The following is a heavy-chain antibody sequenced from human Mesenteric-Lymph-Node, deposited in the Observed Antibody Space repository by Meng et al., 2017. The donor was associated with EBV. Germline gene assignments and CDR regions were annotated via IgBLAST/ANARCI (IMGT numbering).Heavy chain of an antibody. CDR2: IFPTGGT. J-gene: IGHJ4*02. D-gene: IGHD3-22*01. CDR3: AREGEVGYYESSGYYY. V-gene: IGHV4-4*02. CDR1: GGSISSSNW. Sequence: QVQLQESCPGVVKPAGTLSLTCALSGGSISSSNWWTWVRQPPGKGLEWIGEIFPTGGTNYNPSLKSRLTISVDKSKNQFSLKLSSVTAADTAVYYCAREGEVGYYESSGYYYWGQGALVTVSS.